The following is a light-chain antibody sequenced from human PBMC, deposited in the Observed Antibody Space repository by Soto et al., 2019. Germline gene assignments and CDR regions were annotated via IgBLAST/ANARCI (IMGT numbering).Light chain of an antibody. Sequence: QSVLTQPPSVSAAPGQKVTISCSGSSSNIGNNYVSWYQQLPGTAPKLLIYGNTQRPSGVPDRFSGSKSGTSVSLAISGLRSEDEADYYCAAWDDSLRGYVFGTGTKVTVL. CDR3: AAWDDSLRGYV. V-gene: IGLV1-47*02. J-gene: IGLJ1*01. CDR2: GNT. CDR1: SSNIGNNY.